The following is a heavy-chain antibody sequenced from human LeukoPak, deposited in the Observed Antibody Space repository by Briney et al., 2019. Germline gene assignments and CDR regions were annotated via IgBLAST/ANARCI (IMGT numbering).Heavy chain of an antibody. Sequence: ASVKVSCKASGGTFSTYYAISWVRQAPGQGLEWMGRIIPIVGTANYAQKFQGRVTMTADKSTSTAYMELSSLRSEDTAVYYCASSFGVVAAPNDYWGQGTLVTVSS. V-gene: IGHV1-69*04. CDR3: ASSFGVVAAPNDY. CDR2: IIPIVGTA. J-gene: IGHJ4*02. D-gene: IGHD2-15*01. CDR1: GGTFSTYYA.